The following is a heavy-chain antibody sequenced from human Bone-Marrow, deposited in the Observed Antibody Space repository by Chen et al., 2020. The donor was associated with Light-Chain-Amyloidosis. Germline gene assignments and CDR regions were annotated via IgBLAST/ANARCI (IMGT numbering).Heavy chain of an antibody. D-gene: IGHD3-9*01. CDR1: GFAFSSYA. Sequence: EVQLVESGGGLLQRGGSLRLSCAASGFAFSSYAMSWVRQAPGKGLEWVATIGGRGGSRYYGDSVKGRLTISRDSSKNALCLQMNGRRAEDTAVYYCAKDISYDDILPGYPADAFDIWGQGTMVTVSS. J-gene: IGHJ3*02. V-gene: IGHV3-23*04. CDR3: AKDISYDDILPGYPADAFDI. CDR2: IGGRGGSR.